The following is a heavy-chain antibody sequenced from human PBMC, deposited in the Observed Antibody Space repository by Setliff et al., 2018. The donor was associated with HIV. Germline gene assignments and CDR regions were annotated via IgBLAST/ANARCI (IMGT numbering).Heavy chain of an antibody. CDR2: IIPAFGTA. V-gene: IGHV1-69*05. CDR3: ARLGSHCKNAFCPPY. CDR1: GYTFTSYG. D-gene: IGHD2-15*01. Sequence: VKVSCKASGYTFTSYGISWVRQAPGRGLDWMGGIIPAFGTANYAQKFQGRVTITTDESTTTVFMELTGLRSEDTAVYYCARLGSHCKNAFCPPYWGQGTLVTVSS. J-gene: IGHJ4*02.